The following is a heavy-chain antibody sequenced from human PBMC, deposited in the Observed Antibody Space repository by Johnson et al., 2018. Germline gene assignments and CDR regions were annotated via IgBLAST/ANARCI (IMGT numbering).Heavy chain of an antibody. CDR3: AKGRYSSSCEYYYYYMDF. J-gene: IGHJ6*03. D-gene: IGHD6-13*01. CDR2: ISYDGTNK. CDR1: GFTFSSYG. Sequence: QVQLVESGGGVVQPGRSLRLSCAASGFTFSSYGMHWVRQVPGKGLERVAVISYDGTNKYYADSVKGRFTISRDNSKNTLYLQMNSLRAEDTAVYYCAKGRYSSSCEYYYYYMDFWGKGTTVTVSS. V-gene: IGHV3-30*18.